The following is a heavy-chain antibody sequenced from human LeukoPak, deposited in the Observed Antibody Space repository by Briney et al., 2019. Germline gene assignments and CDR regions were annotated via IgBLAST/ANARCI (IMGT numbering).Heavy chain of an antibody. CDR2: IVVGSGNT. Sequence: GASVKVSCKASGFTFTSSAMQWVRQARGQRLEWIGWIVVGSGNTNYAQKFQERVTITRDMSTSTAYMELRSLRSDDTAVYYCARERYGSGTYRHKDAFDIWGQGTMVTVSS. V-gene: IGHV1-58*02. J-gene: IGHJ3*02. CDR3: ARERYGSGTYRHKDAFDI. D-gene: IGHD3-10*01. CDR1: GFTFTSSA.